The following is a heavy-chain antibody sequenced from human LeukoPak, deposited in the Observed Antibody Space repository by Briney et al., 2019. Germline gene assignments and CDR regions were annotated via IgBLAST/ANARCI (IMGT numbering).Heavy chain of an antibody. D-gene: IGHD3-10*01. CDR3: ARGRRSYYYGSGSPENNWFDP. Sequence: ASVKVSCKASGYTFTSYDINWVRQATGQGLEWMGWMNPNSGNTGYAQKFQGRVTMTRNTSISTAYMELSSLRSEDTAVYYCARGRRSYYYGSGSPENNWFDPWGQGTLVTVSS. V-gene: IGHV1-8*01. J-gene: IGHJ5*02. CDR1: GYTFTSYD. CDR2: MNPNSGNT.